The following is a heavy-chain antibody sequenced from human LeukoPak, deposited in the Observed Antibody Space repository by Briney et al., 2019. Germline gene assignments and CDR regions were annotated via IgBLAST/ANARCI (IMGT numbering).Heavy chain of an antibody. CDR3: ARGYGYEPPYYYYGMDV. CDR1: GGTFSSYT. V-gene: IGHV1-69*02. D-gene: IGHD5-24*01. Sequence: SVKVPCKASGGTFSSYTISWVRQPPGQGLEWMGRIIPILGIANYAQKFQGRVTITADKSTSTAYMELSSLRPEETAVYYCARGYGYEPPYYYYGMDVWGQGTTVTVSS. CDR2: IIPILGIA. J-gene: IGHJ6*02.